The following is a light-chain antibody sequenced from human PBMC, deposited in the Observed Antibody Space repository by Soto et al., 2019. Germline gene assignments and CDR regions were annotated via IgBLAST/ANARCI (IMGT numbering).Light chain of an antibody. CDR1: QGINNY. V-gene: IGKV1-9*01. Sequence: DIQMTQSPSSLSASVGDGVTITCRASQGINNYLTWYLQKPGKAPKLLIYAASTLQSGVPSRFSGSGSGTDFTLTISSLQPEDFATYHCQQLNSYPFTFGGGTKVDIK. CDR3: QQLNSYPFT. J-gene: IGKJ4*01. CDR2: AAS.